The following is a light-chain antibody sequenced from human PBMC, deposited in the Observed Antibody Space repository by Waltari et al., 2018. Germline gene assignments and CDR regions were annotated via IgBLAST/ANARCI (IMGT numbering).Light chain of an antibody. CDR3: QQYNSRPWT. J-gene: IGKJ1*01. CDR2: KAS. CDR1: QSLSSW. Sequence: DIQMTQSPSTLSASVGDSVTITCRASQSLSSWLAWYQQKPGKAPKLLVYKASTLESGVPARFSGSAFGTDITLTISSLQPDDFATYYCQQYNSRPWTFGQGTKVEFK. V-gene: IGKV1-5*03.